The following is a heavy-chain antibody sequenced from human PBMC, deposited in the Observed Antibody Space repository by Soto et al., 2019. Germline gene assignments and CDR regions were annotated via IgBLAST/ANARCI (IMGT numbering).Heavy chain of an antibody. J-gene: IGHJ4*02. V-gene: IGHV3-30-3*01. CDR1: GLTFSNYA. Sequence: QVHLVESGGGVVQPGRSLRLSCAASGLTFSNYAMHWVRQAPGKGLEWVAFISYDGTNRCYPDSVKGRFTISRDNSKNEEYLQMNSLKTEDTAVFYCARESSSTVTTGGGGSAKDYWGQGTLVTVSS. D-gene: IGHD4-17*01. CDR2: ISYDGTNR. CDR3: ARESSSTVTTGGGGSAKDY.